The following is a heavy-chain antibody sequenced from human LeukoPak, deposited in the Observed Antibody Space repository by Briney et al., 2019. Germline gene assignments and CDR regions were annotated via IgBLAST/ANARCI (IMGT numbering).Heavy chain of an antibody. J-gene: IGHJ4*02. D-gene: IGHD1-1*01. V-gene: IGHV3-30*18. CDR3: AKGTAVDRQYFEN. Sequence: GRYLRLSCAASRFTFSACGMHWVRQAPGKGLEWVAAISFDGSHKYYADSVKGRFTISRDNSMNTLYLQMNSLRAEDTAVYYCAKGTAVDRQYFENWGQGTLVTVSS. CDR1: RFTFSACG. CDR2: ISFDGSHK.